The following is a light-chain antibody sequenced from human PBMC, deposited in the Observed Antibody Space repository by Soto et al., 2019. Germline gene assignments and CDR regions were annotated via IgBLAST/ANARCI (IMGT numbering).Light chain of an antibody. CDR3: QQRSNWRRVT. CDR1: QSVSSY. J-gene: IGKJ5*01. CDR2: DAS. V-gene: IGKV3-11*01. Sequence: EIVLTQSPATLSLSSGERATLSCRASQSVSSYLAWYQQKPGQAPRLLIYDASNRATGIPARFSGSGSGTDFTLTISSLEPEDFAVYYCQQRSNWRRVTFGQGTRLEIK.